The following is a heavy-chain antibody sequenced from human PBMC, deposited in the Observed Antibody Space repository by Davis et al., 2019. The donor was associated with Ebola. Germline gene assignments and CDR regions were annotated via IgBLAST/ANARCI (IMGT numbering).Heavy chain of an antibody. Sequence: PGGSLRLSCTGSGSDFTDYSMNWVRQAPGKGLEWVASITASSIYIFYGDSARGRFTVSRDNARTSLYLQMNALRVEDTAVYYCARDRPEAVAGLDHWGQGTLVTVSS. V-gene: IGHV3-21*01. CDR1: GSDFTDYS. CDR2: ITASSIYI. D-gene: IGHD6-19*01. CDR3: ARDRPEAVAGLDH. J-gene: IGHJ4*02.